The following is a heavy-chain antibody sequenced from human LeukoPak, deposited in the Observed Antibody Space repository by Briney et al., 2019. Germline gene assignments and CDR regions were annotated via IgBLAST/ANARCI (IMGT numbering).Heavy chain of an antibody. Sequence: PGGSLRLSCAASGFTFSSHEMNWVRQAPGKGLEWVSYISGSGSTIYYADSVKGRFTISRDNAKNSLYLQMNSLRAEDTALYYCAKVYYDSSVRDAFDIWGQGTMVTVSS. J-gene: IGHJ3*02. CDR3: AKVYYDSSVRDAFDI. CDR1: GFTFSSHE. D-gene: IGHD3-22*01. CDR2: ISGSGSTI. V-gene: IGHV3-48*03.